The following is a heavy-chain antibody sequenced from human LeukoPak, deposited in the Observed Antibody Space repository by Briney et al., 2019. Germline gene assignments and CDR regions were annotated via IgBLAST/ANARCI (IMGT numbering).Heavy chain of an antibody. Sequence: GSLRLSCAASGFTVSSNYMSWVRQAPGKGLEWVSVIYSGGSTYYADSVKGRFTISRDNSKNTLYLQMNSLRAEDTAVYYCARGEAGDYFDYWGQGTLATVSS. V-gene: IGHV3-53*01. CDR2: IYSGGST. CDR3: ARGEAGDYFDY. D-gene: IGHD6-13*01. CDR1: GFTVSSNY. J-gene: IGHJ4*02.